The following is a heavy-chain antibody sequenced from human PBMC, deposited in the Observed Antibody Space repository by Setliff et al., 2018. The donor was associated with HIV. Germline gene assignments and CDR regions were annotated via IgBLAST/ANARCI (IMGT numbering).Heavy chain of an antibody. V-gene: IGHV4-4*09. CDR2: IYSTDTT. D-gene: IGHD3-22*01. J-gene: IGHJ5*02. CDR3: ARSMRYFYDTSGFSWFDP. CDR1: AVSIGGYS. Sequence: SETLSLTCTVSAVSIGGYSWSWIRQSPGKGLEWIGSIYSTDTTNHNPSLESRVTISVDKSKNQFSLKLNSATAADTAIYHCARSMRYFYDTSGFSWFDPWGQGTLVTVSS.